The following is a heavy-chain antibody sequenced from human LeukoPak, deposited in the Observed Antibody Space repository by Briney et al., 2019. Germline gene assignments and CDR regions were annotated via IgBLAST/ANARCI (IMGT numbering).Heavy chain of an antibody. CDR1: GYTLTNYA. J-gene: IGHJ4*02. V-gene: IGHV1-18*01. Sequence: GASVSVFSTASGYTLTNYAINCVRQAPGQGLEWMGWISAYIGNPVHAQKFQGRLTMTTDTSTSTAYMELRSLGSDDTAVYYCAKDQHWLALDDWGQGTLVTVSS. D-gene: IGHD6-19*01. CDR3: AKDQHWLALDD. CDR2: ISAYIGNP.